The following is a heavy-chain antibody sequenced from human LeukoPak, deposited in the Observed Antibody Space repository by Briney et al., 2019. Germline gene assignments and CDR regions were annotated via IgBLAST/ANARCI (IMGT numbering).Heavy chain of an antibody. D-gene: IGHD6-19*01. CDR1: GFTFSTSW. CDR3: ATAAPASGWYFDY. Sequence: GGSLRLSCAASGFTFSTSWMYWVRQAPGKGLEWVALISYDEINKYYADSMKGRFTISRDISKNTLYLQMNSLRAEDTAVYYCATAAPASGWYFDYWGQGTLVTVSS. CDR2: ISYDEINK. J-gene: IGHJ4*02. V-gene: IGHV3-30*03.